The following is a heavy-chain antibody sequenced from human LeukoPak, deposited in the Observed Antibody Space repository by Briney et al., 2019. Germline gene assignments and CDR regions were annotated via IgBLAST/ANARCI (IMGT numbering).Heavy chain of an antibody. CDR2: IYTSGST. CDR3: ARTIYYYDSSGYQSHFDY. J-gene: IGHJ4*02. CDR1: GGSISSYY. Sequence: KPSETLSLTRTVSGGSISSYYWSWIRQPAGKGLEWIGRIYTSGSTNYNPSLKSRVTMSVDTSKNQFSLKLSSVTAADTAVYYCARTIYYYDSSGYQSHFDYWGQGTLVTVSS. V-gene: IGHV4-4*07. D-gene: IGHD3-22*01.